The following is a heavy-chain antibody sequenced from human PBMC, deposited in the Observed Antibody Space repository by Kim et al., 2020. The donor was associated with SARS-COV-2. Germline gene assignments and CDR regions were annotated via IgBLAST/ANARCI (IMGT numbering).Heavy chain of an antibody. Sequence: YADSVKGRFTISRDNSKNTLYLQMNSLRAEDTAVYYCAREINILTGYWDYWGQGTLVTVSS. V-gene: IGHV3-33*01. CDR3: AREINILTGYWDY. D-gene: IGHD3-9*01. J-gene: IGHJ4*02.